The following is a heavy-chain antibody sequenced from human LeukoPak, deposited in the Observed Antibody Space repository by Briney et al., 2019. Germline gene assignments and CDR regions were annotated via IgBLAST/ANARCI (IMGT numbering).Heavy chain of an antibody. CDR3: ARRSHDILTGYCTFDY. CDR2: IDPSDSYT. Sequence: GESLKISCKGSGYSFTSYWISWVRQMPGKGLEWMGRIDPSDSYTNYSPSFQGHVTISADKSISTAYLQWSSLKASDTAMYYCARRSHDILTGYCTFDYWGQGTLVTVSS. D-gene: IGHD3-9*01. V-gene: IGHV5-10-1*01. CDR1: GYSFTSYW. J-gene: IGHJ4*02.